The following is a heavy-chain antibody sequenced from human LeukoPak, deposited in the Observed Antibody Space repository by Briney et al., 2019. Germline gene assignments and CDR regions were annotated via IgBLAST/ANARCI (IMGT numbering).Heavy chain of an antibody. V-gene: IGHV1-2*02. CDR2: INPKSGGA. CDR1: GYTFIDYY. CDR3: ARGPSAGQFDY. Sequence: ASVKVSCKASGYTFIDYYMHWLRQAPGRGLEWMGWINPKSGGAKYAQSFQGRVTMTGDTSISTTYMDLSRLRSDDTAVYFCARGPSAGQFDYWGQGSLVTVSS. J-gene: IGHJ4*02.